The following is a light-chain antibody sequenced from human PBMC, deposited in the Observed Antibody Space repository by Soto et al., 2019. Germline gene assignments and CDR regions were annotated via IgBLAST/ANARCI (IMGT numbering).Light chain of an antibody. CDR3: QQYGSSLLFT. J-gene: IGKJ3*01. CDR2: GAS. CDR1: QSVSSSY. V-gene: IGKV3-20*01. Sequence: EIVLTQFPGTLSLSPGERATLSCRASQSVSSSYLAWYQQKPGQAPRLLIYGASSRATGIPDRFSGSGSGTDFTLTISRLEPEDFAVYYCQQYGSSLLFTFGPGTQVDIK.